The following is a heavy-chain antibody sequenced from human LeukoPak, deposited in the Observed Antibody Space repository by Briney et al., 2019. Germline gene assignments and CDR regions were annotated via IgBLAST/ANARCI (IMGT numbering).Heavy chain of an antibody. Sequence: GGSLRLSCAASGFTFSRYWMNWVRQAPGKGLEWVANIKQDGSEKQYVDSVKGRSTISRDNAKNSLCLQMNSLRAEDTAMYYCARDVDGDFDYWGQGTPVTVSS. D-gene: IGHD4-17*01. CDR3: ARDVDGDFDY. CDR2: IKQDGSEK. V-gene: IGHV3-7*03. CDR1: GFTFSRYW. J-gene: IGHJ4*02.